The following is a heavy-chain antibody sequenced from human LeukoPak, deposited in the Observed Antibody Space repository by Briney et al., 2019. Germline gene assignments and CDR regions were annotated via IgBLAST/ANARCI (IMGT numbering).Heavy chain of an antibody. Sequence: SETLSLTCIVSGDSITNHYWSLIRRPPGKGLEWIGYIYYSGSTNYNPSLKSRVTISVDTSKNQFSLKLSSVTAADTAVYYCARDAVAGTSGFDYWGQGTLVTVSS. V-gene: IGHV4-59*11. D-gene: IGHD6-19*01. CDR3: ARDAVAGTSGFDY. CDR2: IYYSGST. CDR1: GDSITNHY. J-gene: IGHJ4*02.